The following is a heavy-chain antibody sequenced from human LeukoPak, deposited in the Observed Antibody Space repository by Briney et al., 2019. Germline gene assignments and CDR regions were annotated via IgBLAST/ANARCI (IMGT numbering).Heavy chain of an antibody. CDR3: ARDQYLDY. CDR1: GFSFSDYY. Sequence: GGSLRLSCSASGFSFSDYYMSWIRQAPGKGLEWVSSISRGGSSIYYADSVKGRFTISRDNAKNSLDLQMNSLRAEDTAVYYCARDQYLDYWGQGTLVTVSS. CDR2: ISRGGSSI. V-gene: IGHV3-11*01. J-gene: IGHJ4*02.